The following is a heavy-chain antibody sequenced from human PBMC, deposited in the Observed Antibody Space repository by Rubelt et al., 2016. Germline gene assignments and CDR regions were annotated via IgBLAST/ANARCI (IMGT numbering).Heavy chain of an antibody. Sequence: EVQLVESGGALVQPGGSLRLSCAASGFTFSRCSMNWVRQAPGKGLEWVSYISSSSTSIYYADSVRGRFTISRDNAKNSMYLQMNSLRAEDTAVYYCARALQHGSFYFDYWGQGILVTVSS. J-gene: IGHJ4*02. CDR2: ISSSSTSI. D-gene: IGHD3-16*02. CDR3: ARALQHGSFYFDY. CDR1: GFTFSRCS. V-gene: IGHV3-48*04.